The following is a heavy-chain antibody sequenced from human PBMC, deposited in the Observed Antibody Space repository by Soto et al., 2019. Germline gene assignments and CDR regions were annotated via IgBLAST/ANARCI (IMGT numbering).Heavy chain of an antibody. CDR2: IIPIFGTA. Sequence: APVKVSCKASGGTFSSYAISWVRQAPGQGLEWMGGIIPIFGTANYAQKFQGRVTITADKSTSTAYMELSSLRSEDTAVYYCARSYNWNYVNFDYWGQGTLVTVSS. D-gene: IGHD1-7*01. J-gene: IGHJ4*02. CDR1: GGTFSSYA. CDR3: ARSYNWNYVNFDY. V-gene: IGHV1-69*06.